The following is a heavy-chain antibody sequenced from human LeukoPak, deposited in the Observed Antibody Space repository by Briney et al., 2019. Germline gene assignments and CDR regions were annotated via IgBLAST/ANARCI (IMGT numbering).Heavy chain of an antibody. Sequence: SETLSLTCTVSGYPISSGYYWGWIRQPPGKGLEWIGSIYHSGSTYYNPSLKSRVTIPVDTSKNQFSLKLSSVTAADTAVYYCASTSIAAAGTEFDYWGQGTLVTVSS. D-gene: IGHD6-13*01. CDR2: IYHSGST. CDR3: ASTSIAAAGTEFDY. CDR1: GYPISSGYY. V-gene: IGHV4-38-2*02. J-gene: IGHJ4*02.